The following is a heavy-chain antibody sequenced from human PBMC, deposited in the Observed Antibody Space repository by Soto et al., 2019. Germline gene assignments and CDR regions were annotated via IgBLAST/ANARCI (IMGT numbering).Heavy chain of an antibody. CDR2: INVGNGNT. J-gene: IGHJ4*02. V-gene: IGHV1-3*01. CDR3: ARDSSGWYHFDS. CDR1: GYTFTKYA. Sequence: ASVKVSCKASGYTFTKYAMHWVRQAPGQRLEWLGWINVGNGNTKYSQKFQGRVTITRDTSASTAYMELSSLRSEDTAVYYCARDSSGWYHFDSWGQGSLVTVSS. D-gene: IGHD6-19*01.